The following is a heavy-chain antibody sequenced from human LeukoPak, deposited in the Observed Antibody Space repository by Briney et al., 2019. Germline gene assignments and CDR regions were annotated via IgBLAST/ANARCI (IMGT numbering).Heavy chain of an antibody. CDR3: ASSVNGYFQH. V-gene: IGHV4-34*01. CDR1: GGSFSGYY. D-gene: IGHD3-10*01. J-gene: IGHJ1*01. Sequence: PSETLSLTCAVYGGSFSGYYWSWIRQPPGKGLEWIGEINHSGSTNYNPSLKSRVTISVDTSKNQFSLKLSSVTAADTAVYYCASSVNGYFQHWGQGTLVTVFS. CDR2: INHSGST.